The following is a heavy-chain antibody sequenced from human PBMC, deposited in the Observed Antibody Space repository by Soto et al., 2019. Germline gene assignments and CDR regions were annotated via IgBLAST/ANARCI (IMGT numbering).Heavy chain of an antibody. CDR1: GFTFSSYW. CDR2: INSDGSTT. CDR3: ARGLRNFYGVDV. J-gene: IGHJ6*02. D-gene: IGHD1-7*01. Sequence: PGGSLRLSCVASGFTFSSYWMHWVRQAPGKGLVWVSRINSDGSTTSYADSVKGRFTISRENAKNTLYLQMSSLRAEDTAVYYCARGLRNFYGVDVWGRGTTVTVSS. V-gene: IGHV3-74*01.